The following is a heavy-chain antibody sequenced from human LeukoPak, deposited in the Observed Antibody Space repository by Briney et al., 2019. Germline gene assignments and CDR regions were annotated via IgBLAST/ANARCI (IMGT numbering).Heavy chain of an antibody. CDR1: GFTFSSYA. V-gene: IGHV3-23*01. CDR2: ISGSGGST. J-gene: IGHJ4*02. Sequence: GGSLRLSRAATGFTFSSYAMSWVRQAPGKGLEWVSAISGSGGSTYYADSVKGRFTISRDNAKNSLYLQMNSLRAEDTAIYYCTRVGYIDEGIDYWGQGTLVTVSS. D-gene: IGHD5-24*01. CDR3: TRVGYIDEGIDY.